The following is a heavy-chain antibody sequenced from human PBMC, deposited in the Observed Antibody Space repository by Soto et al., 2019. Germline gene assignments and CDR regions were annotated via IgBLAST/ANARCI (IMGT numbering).Heavy chain of an antibody. J-gene: IGHJ4*02. Sequence: SGPTLVNPTQPLTLTCTFSGFSLSTSGVVVGWIRRPPGKALEWLALIYWDDDKRYSPSLKSRLTITKDTSKNQVVLTMTNMDPVDTATYYCALQLRWFDYWGQGTLVTVSS. CDR1: GFSLSTSGVV. CDR3: ALQLRWFDY. D-gene: IGHD4-17*01. V-gene: IGHV2-5*02. CDR2: IYWDDDK.